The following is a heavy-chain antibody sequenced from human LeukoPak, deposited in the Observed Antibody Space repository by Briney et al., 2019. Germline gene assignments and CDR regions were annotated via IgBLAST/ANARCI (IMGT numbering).Heavy chain of an antibody. CDR3: ATQAYYYYYMDV. CDR2: IYYSGST. Sequence: SETLSLTCTVSGGSISSSSYYWGWIRQPPGKGLEWIGSIYYSGSTYYNPSHKSRVTISVDTSKNQFSLKLSSVTAADTAVYYCATQAYYYYYMDVWGKGTTVTVSS. J-gene: IGHJ6*03. V-gene: IGHV4-39*01. CDR1: GGSISSSSYY.